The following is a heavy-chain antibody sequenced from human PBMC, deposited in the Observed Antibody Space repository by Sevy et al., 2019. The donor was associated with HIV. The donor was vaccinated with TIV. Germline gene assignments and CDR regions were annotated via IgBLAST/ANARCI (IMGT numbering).Heavy chain of an antibody. Sequence: SETLSLTCTVSGGSVSSYFWSWIRQPPGKGLEWIGYIYYSGSTDYNPSLKSRVTISLDTSKNQFSLKLSYVTAADTAVYYCARESPYIAAAGKYYYYNGMDVWGQGTTVTVSS. D-gene: IGHD6-13*01. CDR2: IYYSGST. CDR1: GGSVSSYF. J-gene: IGHJ6*02. CDR3: ARESPYIAAAGKYYYYNGMDV. V-gene: IGHV4-59*02.